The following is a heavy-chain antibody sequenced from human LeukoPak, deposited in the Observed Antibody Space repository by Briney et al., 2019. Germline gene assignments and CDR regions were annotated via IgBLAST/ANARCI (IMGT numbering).Heavy chain of an antibody. V-gene: IGHV1-2*02. Sequence: AAVKVSCKALGYTFTDHYFHWLRQAPGQGIEWMGWIHPGRGDTNIAQKFQGRVALTRDMSISTAYMELSRLTSDDTAVYYCARDHNWGPDYWGQGTLVSVSS. CDR2: IHPGRGDT. CDR3: ARDHNWGPDY. CDR1: GYTFTDHY. D-gene: IGHD7-27*01. J-gene: IGHJ4*02.